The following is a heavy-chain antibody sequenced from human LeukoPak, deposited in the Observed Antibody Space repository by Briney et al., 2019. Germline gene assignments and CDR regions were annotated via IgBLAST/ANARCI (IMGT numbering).Heavy chain of an antibody. CDR3: ARIKRIMEPGTVGLDS. CDR1: GYTFSSYD. V-gene: IGHV1-8*01. CDR2: MNPNSGHA. J-gene: IGHJ4*02. D-gene: IGHD2-8*01. Sequence: ASVKVSCKASGYTFSSYDISWVRQAAGQGLEWLGWMNPNSGHAGYTQKFQGRVTMTSDNAISTVYMEISSLRSDDAAVYYCARIKRIMEPGTVGLDSWGQGTLVTVSS.